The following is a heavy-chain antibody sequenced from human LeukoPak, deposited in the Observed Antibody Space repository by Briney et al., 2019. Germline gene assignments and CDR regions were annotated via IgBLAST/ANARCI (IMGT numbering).Heavy chain of an antibody. Sequence: GGSLRLSCAASGFTFSSYGMHWVRQAPGKGLEWVAVISYDGSNKYYADSVKGRFTISRDNSKNTLYLQMNSLRAEDTAVYYRATGKVDYWGQGTLVTVSS. V-gene: IGHV3-30*03. J-gene: IGHJ4*02. CDR3: ATGKVDY. CDR1: GFTFSSYG. D-gene: IGHD4-23*01. CDR2: ISYDGSNK.